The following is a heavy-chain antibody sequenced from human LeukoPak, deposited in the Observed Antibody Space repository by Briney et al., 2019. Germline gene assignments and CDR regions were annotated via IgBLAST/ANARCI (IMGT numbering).Heavy chain of an antibody. V-gene: IGHV4-59*01. CDR3: ARSDGYGLVGI. Sequence: SETLSLTCSVSGGSISSYYWSWIRQPPGKGLEWIGYIYYSGSINYNPSLKSRVTISVDTSKSQFSLKLSSVTAADTAVYYCARSDGYGLVGIWGQGTMVTVSS. J-gene: IGHJ3*02. CDR1: GGSISSYY. D-gene: IGHD3-10*01. CDR2: IYYSGSI.